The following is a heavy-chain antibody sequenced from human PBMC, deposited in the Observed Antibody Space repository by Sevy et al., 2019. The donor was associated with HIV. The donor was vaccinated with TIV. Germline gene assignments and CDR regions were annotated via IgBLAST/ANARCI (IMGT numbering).Heavy chain of an antibody. CDR1: GYSFDNYG. D-gene: IGHD6-19*01. CDR2: IIPANGKA. CDR3: AREKFRQTLNTFVAVADSPLDY. J-gene: IGHJ4*02. V-gene: IGHV1-18*01. Sequence: ASVKVSCKASGYSFDNYGISWVRQAPRQGLEWMGRIIPANGKANYRQKFQGRVTVTTDTSTTSVYMELRSLRFDDTAVYYCAREKFRQTLNTFVAVADSPLDYWGQGTLVTVSS.